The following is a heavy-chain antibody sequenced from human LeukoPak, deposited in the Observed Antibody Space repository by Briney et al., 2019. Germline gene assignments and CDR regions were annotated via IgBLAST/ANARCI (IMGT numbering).Heavy chain of an antibody. V-gene: IGHV4-30-4*01. Sequence: PSETLSLTCTVSGGSISSGDYYWSWIRQPPGKGLEWIGYIYYSGSTYYNPSLKSRVTISVDTSKNQFSLKLSSVTAAGTAVYYCARQIPLYYYDSSGLLDYWGQGTLVTVSS. CDR1: GGSISSGDYY. CDR3: ARQIPLYYYDSSGLLDY. J-gene: IGHJ4*02. D-gene: IGHD3-22*01. CDR2: IYYSGST.